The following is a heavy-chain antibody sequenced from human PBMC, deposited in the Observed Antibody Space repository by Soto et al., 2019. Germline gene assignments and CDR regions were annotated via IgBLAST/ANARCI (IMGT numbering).Heavy chain of an antibody. J-gene: IGHJ4*02. D-gene: IGHD5-12*01. CDR3: ARGGGYDSFDY. CDR2: ISHLENT. V-gene: IGHV4-30-2*06. Sequence: ASETLSLTCTVSGASISYGGFSWSWIRQSPGKGLEWIGYISHLENTYLHPSFKSRLTMSIDRTRSQFSLKLSSVTAADMAVYYCARGGGYDSFDYWGQGVLVTVSS. CDR1: GASISYGGFS.